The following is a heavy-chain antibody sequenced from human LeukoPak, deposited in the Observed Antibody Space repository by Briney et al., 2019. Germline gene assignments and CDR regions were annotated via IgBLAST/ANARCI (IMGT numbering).Heavy chain of an antibody. CDR1: GGSFSGYY. J-gene: IGHJ5*02. D-gene: IGHD6-19*01. CDR3: ARGLRIAVAGTGCWFDP. CDR2: INHSGST. V-gene: IGHV4-34*01. Sequence: PSETLSLTCAVYGGSFSGYYRSWIRQPPGKGLEWIGEINHSGSTNYSPSLKSRVTISVDTSKNQFSLKLSSVTAADTAVYYCARGLRIAVAGTGCWFDPWGQGTLVTVSS.